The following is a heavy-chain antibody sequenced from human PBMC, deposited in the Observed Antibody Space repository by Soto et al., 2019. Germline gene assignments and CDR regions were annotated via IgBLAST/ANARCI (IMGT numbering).Heavy chain of an antibody. J-gene: IGHJ5*02. CDR2: IYYSGST. V-gene: IGHV4-59*08. CDR1: GGSISSYY. D-gene: IGHD6-19*01. Sequence: SETLSLTCTVSGGSISSYYWSWIRQPPGKGLEWIGYIYYSGSTNYNPSLKSRVTISIDTSKNQFSLKLSSVTAADTAVYYCARRDSSGWYSWFDPWGQGTLVTVSS. CDR3: ARRDSSGWYSWFDP.